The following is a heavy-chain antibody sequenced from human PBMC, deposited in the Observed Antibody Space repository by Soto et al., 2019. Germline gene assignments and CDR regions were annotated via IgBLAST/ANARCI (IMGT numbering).Heavy chain of an antibody. V-gene: IGHV3-30*18. CDR1: GFTFSSYG. CDR3: AKDIDCSSTSCYSVYGMDI. Sequence: GGSLRLSCAASGFTFSSYGMHWVRQAPGKGLEWVAVISYDGSNKYYADSVKGRFTISRDNSKNTLYLQMNSLRAEDTAVYYCAKDIDCSSTSCYSVYGMDIWGQGTTVTVSS. D-gene: IGHD2-2*01. CDR2: ISYDGSNK. J-gene: IGHJ6*02.